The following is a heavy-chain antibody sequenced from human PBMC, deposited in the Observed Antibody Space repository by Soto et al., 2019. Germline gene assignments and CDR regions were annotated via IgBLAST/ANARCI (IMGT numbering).Heavy chain of an antibody. CDR2: INHSGST. D-gene: IGHD3-10*01. CDR1: GGSFSGYY. J-gene: IGHJ6*03. CDR3: ARGPSTENYYGSGSYYKVPEGYYYMDV. Sequence: SETLSLTCAVYGGSFSGYYWSWIRQPPGKGLEWIGEINHSGSTNYNPSLKSRVTISVDTSKNQFSLKLSSVTAADTAVYYCARGPSTENYYGSGSYYKVPEGYYYMDVWGKGTTVTVSS. V-gene: IGHV4-34*01.